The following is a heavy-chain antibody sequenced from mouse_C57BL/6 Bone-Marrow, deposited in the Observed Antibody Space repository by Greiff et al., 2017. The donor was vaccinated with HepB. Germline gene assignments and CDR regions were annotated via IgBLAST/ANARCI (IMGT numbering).Heavy chain of an antibody. CDR2: ISYDGSN. D-gene: IGHD4-1*01. V-gene: IGHV3-6*01. J-gene: IGHJ4*01. Sequence: ESGPGLVKPSQSLSLTCSVTGYSITSGYYWNWIRQFPGNKLEWVGYISYDGSNNYNPSLKNRISITRDTSKNQFFLKLNSVTTEDTATYYCAREGLNWEAMDYWGQGTSVTVSS. CDR3: AREGLNWEAMDY. CDR1: GYSITSGYY.